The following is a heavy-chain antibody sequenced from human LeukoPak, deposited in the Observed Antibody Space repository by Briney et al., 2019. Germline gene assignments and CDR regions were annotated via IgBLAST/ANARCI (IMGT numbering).Heavy chain of an antibody. CDR2: IWYDGSNK. J-gene: IGHJ5*02. D-gene: IGHD6-6*01. CDR3: ARDAGIAARGGGWDWFDP. Sequence: SGGSLRLSCAASGFTFSSYGMHWVRQAPGKGLEWVAVIWYDGSNKYYADSVKGRFTISRDNSKNTLYLQMNSLRAEDTAVYYCARDAGIAARGGGWDWFDPWGQGTLVTVSS. CDR1: GFTFSSYG. V-gene: IGHV3-33*01.